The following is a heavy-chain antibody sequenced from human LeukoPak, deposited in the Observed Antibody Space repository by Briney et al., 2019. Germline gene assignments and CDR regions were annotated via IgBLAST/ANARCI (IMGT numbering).Heavy chain of an antibody. V-gene: IGHV4-34*01. Sequence: PSETLSLTCAVYGGSFSGYYWSWIRQPPGKGLEWIGEINHSGSTNYNPSLKSRVTISVDTSKNQFSLKLSSVTAADTAVYYCARRSGWDILTYFDYWGQGTLVTVSS. D-gene: IGHD3-9*01. CDR2: INHSGST. CDR1: GGSFSGYY. CDR3: ARRSGWDILTYFDY. J-gene: IGHJ4*02.